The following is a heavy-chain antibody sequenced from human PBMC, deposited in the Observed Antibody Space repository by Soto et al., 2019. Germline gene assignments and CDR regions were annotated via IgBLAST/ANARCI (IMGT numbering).Heavy chain of an antibody. J-gene: IGHJ4*02. CDR2: INHSGST. V-gene: IGHV4-34*01. Sequence: QVQLQQWGAGLLKPSETLSLTCAVYGGSFSGYYWNWIRQPPGKGLEWIGEINHSGSTNYNPSLKSRVTISLDTSKNQFSLKLSSMTAADTAVYYCARGDGRHFDYWGQGTLVTVSS. CDR3: ARGDGRHFDY. CDR1: GGSFSGYY.